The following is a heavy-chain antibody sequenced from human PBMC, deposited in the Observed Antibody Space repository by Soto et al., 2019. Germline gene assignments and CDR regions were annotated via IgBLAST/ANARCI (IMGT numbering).Heavy chain of an antibody. CDR2: INPKSGGT. CDR1: GYTFSTYY. J-gene: IGHJ3*02. V-gene: IGHV1-2*02. Sequence: ASVKVSCKTSGYTFSTYYMHWVRQAPGQGLEWMGWINPKSGGTNYAQKFQGRVTMTRDTSISTAYMELSRLRSDDTAVYYCARDPRKPDAFDIWGQGTMVTVSS. CDR3: ARDPRKPDAFDI.